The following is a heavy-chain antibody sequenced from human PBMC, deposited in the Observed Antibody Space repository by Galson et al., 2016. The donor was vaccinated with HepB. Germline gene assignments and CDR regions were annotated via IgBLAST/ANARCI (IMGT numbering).Heavy chain of an antibody. CDR2: INSDGSTT. CDR3: AREAKIEGPHYYGMDV. Sequence: SLRLSCAASGFTFNTYWLGWVRQGPGKGLVWVSRINSDGSTTSYADSVTGRFPNSRDNAKKTLYLQMNSQRSEDTAVYYCAREAKIEGPHYYGMDVWGQGTTVTVSS. CDR1: GFTFNTYW. D-gene: IGHD1-14*01. J-gene: IGHJ6*02. V-gene: IGHV3-74*01.